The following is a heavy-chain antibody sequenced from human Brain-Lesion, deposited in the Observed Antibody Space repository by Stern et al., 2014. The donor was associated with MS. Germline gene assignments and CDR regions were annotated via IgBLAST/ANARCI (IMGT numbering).Heavy chain of an antibody. CDR3: ARDITGSSAYFAY. D-gene: IGHD1-14*01. CDR1: GFTFDDYD. V-gene: IGHV3-9*01. CDR2: ISWNSCTI. J-gene: IGHJ4*02. Sequence: EVQLVQSGGDLVQPGRSLRLSCAAFGFTFDDYDMHWVRQAPGKGLEWVAGISWNSCTIGYADSVKGRFTTSRDNAYSSLYLQMNSLRPEDTALYYCARDITGSSAYFAYWGQGTLVTVSS.